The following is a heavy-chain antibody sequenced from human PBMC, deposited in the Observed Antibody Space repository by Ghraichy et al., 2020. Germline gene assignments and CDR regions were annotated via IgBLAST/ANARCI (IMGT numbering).Heavy chain of an antibody. D-gene: IGHD1-26*01. CDR1: GYTFTSYG. V-gene: IGHV1-18*01. CDR2: ISAYNGNT. J-gene: IGHJ4*02. Sequence: ASVKVSCKASGYTFTSYGISWVRQAPGQGLEWMGWISAYNGNTNYAQKLQGRVTMTTDISTSTAYMELRSLGSDDTGVYYCAREGVGASNEYWGQGTLVTVSS. CDR3: AREGVGASNEY.